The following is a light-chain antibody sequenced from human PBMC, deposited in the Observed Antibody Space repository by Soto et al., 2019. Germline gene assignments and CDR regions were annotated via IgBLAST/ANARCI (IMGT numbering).Light chain of an antibody. CDR3: SSYTSSSTLSVV. CDR2: DVS. J-gene: IGLJ2*01. CDR1: SSDVGGYNY. V-gene: IGLV2-14*01. Sequence: QSALTQPASVSGSPGQSITISCTGTSSDVGGYNYVSWYQQHPGKAPKLMIYDVSNRPSGVSNRFSGSKSGNTVSLTISGLQAEDEADYYCSSYTSSSTLSVVFGGGTKLTVL.